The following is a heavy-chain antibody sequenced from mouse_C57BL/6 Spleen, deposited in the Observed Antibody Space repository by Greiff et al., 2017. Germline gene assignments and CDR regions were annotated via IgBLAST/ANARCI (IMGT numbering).Heavy chain of an antibody. CDR2: IDPSDSYT. CDR3: ARRLDYGGNYDAMDY. V-gene: IGHV1-69*01. D-gene: IGHD1-1*02. J-gene: IGHJ4*01. Sequence: VQLQQPGAELVMPGASVKLSCKASGYTFTSYWMHWVKQRPGQGLEWIGEIDPSDSYTNYNQKFKGKSTLTVDKSSSTAYMQLSSLTSEDSAVYYCARRLDYGGNYDAMDYWGQGTSVTVSS. CDR1: GYTFTSYW.